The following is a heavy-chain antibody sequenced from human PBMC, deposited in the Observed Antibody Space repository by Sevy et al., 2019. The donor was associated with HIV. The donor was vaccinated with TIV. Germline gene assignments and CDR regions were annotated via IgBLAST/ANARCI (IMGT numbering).Heavy chain of an antibody. CDR1: GFTFSSYA. Sequence: GGSLRLSCAASGFTFSSYAMSWVRQAPGKGLEWVSAISGSGGSTYYADSVKGRFTISRDNSKNTLYLQMNSLGAEDTAVYYCAKNLFGSGWYAAFDIWGQGTMVTVSS. V-gene: IGHV3-23*01. CDR3: AKNLFGSGWYAAFDI. J-gene: IGHJ3*02. CDR2: ISGSGGST. D-gene: IGHD6-19*01.